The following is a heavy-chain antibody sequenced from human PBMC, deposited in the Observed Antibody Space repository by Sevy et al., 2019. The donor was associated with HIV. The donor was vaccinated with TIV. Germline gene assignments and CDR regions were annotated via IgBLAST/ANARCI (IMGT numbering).Heavy chain of an antibody. CDR2: IHYSGST. D-gene: IGHD1-7*01. J-gene: IGHJ5*02. V-gene: IGHV4-31*02. CDR1: GGAISSGGYY. CDR3: ARDLRNYQYNWFDP. Sequence: TLSLTCTVSGGAISSGGYYWSWIRQHPGKGLEWIGYIHYSGSTYYNPSLRSRVTISADTSKNQFSLKLSSVTAADTAVYYCARDLRNYQYNWFDPWGQGTLVTVSS.